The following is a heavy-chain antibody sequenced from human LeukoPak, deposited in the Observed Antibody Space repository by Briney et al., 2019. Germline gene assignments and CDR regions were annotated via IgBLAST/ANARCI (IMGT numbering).Heavy chain of an antibody. V-gene: IGHV4-39*01. J-gene: IGHJ5*02. Sequence: PSETLSLTCTVSGGSISSSSYYWGWIRQPPGKGLEWIGSIYYSGSTYYNPSLKSRVTISVDTSKNQFSLKLSSVTAADTAVYYCAIPGHTYGANWFDPWGQGTLVTVSS. CDR2: IYYSGST. CDR1: GGSISSSSYY. CDR3: AIPGHTYGANWFDP. D-gene: IGHD5-18*01.